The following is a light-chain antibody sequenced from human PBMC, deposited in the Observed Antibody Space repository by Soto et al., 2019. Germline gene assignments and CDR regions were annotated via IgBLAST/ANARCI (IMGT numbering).Light chain of an antibody. J-gene: IGKJ2*01. Sequence: EIVLTQSPGTLSLSPGERATLSCRASQSVSSSYLAWYQQKPGQAPRLFIYGASSRATGVPDRFSGSGSGTDFSLTISRLEPEDFAVYYCQQYTTSPPAYTFGQGTKLEIK. CDR3: QQYTTSPPAYT. V-gene: IGKV3-20*01. CDR1: QSVSSSY. CDR2: GAS.